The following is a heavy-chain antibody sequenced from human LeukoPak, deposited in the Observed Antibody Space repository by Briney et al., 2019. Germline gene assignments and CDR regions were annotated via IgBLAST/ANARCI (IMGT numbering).Heavy chain of an antibody. CDR2: FDPEDGET. V-gene: IGHV1-24*01. J-gene: IGHJ3*02. D-gene: IGHD5-12*01. CDR3: ATYSGYAPHDAFDI. CDR1: GYTFTDYY. Sequence: ASVKVSCKASGYTFTDYYIHWVRQAPGIGLEWMGGFDPEDGETIYAQKFQGRVTMTEDTSTDTAYMELNSLRSEDTALYYCATYSGYAPHDAFDIWGQGTMVTVSS.